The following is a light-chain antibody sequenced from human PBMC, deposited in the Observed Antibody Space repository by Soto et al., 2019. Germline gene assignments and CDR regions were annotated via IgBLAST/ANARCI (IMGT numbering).Light chain of an antibody. CDR3: CAFAGSYTS. V-gene: IGLV2-11*01. Sequence: QSVLTQPRSVSWSPGQSVTIACTGTSSDVGGYNYVSWYQQHPGKAPKLMIYDVTKRPSGVPDRFSGSKSGNTASLTISGLQAEDEADYYFCAFAGSYTSFGTGTKVTVL. J-gene: IGLJ1*01. CDR2: DVT. CDR1: SSDVGGYNY.